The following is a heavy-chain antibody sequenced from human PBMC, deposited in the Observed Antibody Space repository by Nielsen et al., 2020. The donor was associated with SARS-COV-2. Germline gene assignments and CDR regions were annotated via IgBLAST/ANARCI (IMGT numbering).Heavy chain of an antibody. Sequence: GGSLRLSCAASGFTFSSYAMHWVRQAPGKGLEWVAVISYDGSNKYYADSVKGRFTISRDNSKNTLYLQMNSLRAEDTAVYYCARATMVRGVIGNQFDYWGQGTLVTVSS. CDR1: GFTFSSYA. V-gene: IGHV3-30*04. CDR2: ISYDGSNK. CDR3: ARATMVRGVIGNQFDY. D-gene: IGHD3-10*01. J-gene: IGHJ4*02.